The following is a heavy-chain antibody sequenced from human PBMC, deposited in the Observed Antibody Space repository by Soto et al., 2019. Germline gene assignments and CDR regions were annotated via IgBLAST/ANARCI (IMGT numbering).Heavy chain of an antibody. J-gene: IGHJ6*03. Sequence: SETLSLTCAVYGGSFSGYYWSWIRQPPGKGLEWIGEINHSGSTNYNPSLKSRVTISVDTSKNQFSLKLSSVTAADTAVYYCARGETGRSYYMDVWGKGTTVTVSS. CDR3: ARGETGRSYYMDV. V-gene: IGHV4-34*01. CDR1: GGSFSGYY. CDR2: INHSGST.